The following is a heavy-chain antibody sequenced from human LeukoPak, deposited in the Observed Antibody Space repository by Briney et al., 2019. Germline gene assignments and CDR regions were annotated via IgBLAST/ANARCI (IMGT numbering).Heavy chain of an antibody. V-gene: IGHV3-15*01. CDR1: GFTFGNAW. CDR2: IKSKTDGGTT. J-gene: IGHJ4*02. D-gene: IGHD3-22*01. Sequence: PGGSLRFSCAASGFTFGNAWLGWVRQAPGKGREWVGRIKSKTDGGTTDYAAPVKGRFTISRDDSKNTLYLQMNSLNTEDTAVYYCTTELLYYYDSSGSDYWGQGTLVTVSS. CDR3: TTELLYYYDSSGSDY.